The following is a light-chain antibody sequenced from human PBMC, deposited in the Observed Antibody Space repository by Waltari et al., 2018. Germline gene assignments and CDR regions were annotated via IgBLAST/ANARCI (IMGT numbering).Light chain of an antibody. Sequence: QSVLTQPPSASGTPGQRVTISCSGSSSNIGSNYVYWYQQPPGTAPKLLIYRNNQRPSGVPDRFSGPKAGTPASLAISGLRSEDEADYYCAAWDDSHWVFGGGTKLTVL. CDR2: RNN. CDR1: SSNIGSNY. CDR3: AAWDDSHWV. V-gene: IGLV1-47*01. J-gene: IGLJ3*02.